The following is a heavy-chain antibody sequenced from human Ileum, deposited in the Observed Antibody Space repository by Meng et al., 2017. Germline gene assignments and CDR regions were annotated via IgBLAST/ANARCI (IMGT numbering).Heavy chain of an antibody. J-gene: IGHJ4*02. CDR3: AGRRPYGDYPISNY. CDR1: GYTFSSYD. D-gene: IGHD4-17*01. Sequence: QGQLVHAGAEVKKPGASVKVSCKASGYTFSSYDINWVRQATGQGLEWMGWMNPNSGNTNYAQKFHGRVTMTRNTSISTAYLELSSLISEDTAIYYCAGRRPYGDYPISNYWGQGTLVTVSS. V-gene: IGHV1-8*01. CDR2: MNPNSGNT.